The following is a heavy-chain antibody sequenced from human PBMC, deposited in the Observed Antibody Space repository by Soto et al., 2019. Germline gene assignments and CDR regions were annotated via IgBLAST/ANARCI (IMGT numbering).Heavy chain of an antibody. CDR3: ARGIPGTRRYYFDY. J-gene: IGHJ4*02. CDR2: IIPIFGTA. V-gene: IGHV1-69*01. Sequence: QVQLVQSGAEVKKPGSSVKVSCKASGGTFSSYAISWVRQAPGQGLEWMGGIIPIFGTANYAQKFQGRVTITADESTRTAYMELRSLRSEDRAVYYCARGIPGTRRYYFDYWGQGTLVTVSS. CDR1: GGTFSSYA. D-gene: IGHD3-10*01.